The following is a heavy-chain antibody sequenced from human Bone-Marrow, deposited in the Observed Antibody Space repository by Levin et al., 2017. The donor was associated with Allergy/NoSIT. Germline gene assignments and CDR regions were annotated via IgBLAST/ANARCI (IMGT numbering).Heavy chain of an antibody. V-gene: IGHV4-39*01. CDR1: GGSISTSSYY. CDR2: MYYRKNT. J-gene: IGHJ4*02. CDR3: VGLYSSGWFDY. D-gene: IGHD6-19*01. Sequence: SETLSLTCSVSGGSISTSSYYWGWICQPPGKGLEWIGSMYYRKNTYYNPSLKSRVTISADPSKNQVSLKLGSVTAADTGVYYCVGLYSSGWFDYWGQGTLVTVSS.